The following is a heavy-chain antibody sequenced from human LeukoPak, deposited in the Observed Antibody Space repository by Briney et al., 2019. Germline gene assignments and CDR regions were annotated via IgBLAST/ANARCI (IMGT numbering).Heavy chain of an antibody. CDR2: INPSGGST. J-gene: IGHJ4*02. CDR1: GYTFTSYY. CDR3: ARTYGDYYFDY. V-gene: IGHV1-46*01. D-gene: IGHD4-17*01. Sequence: GSSVKVSCKASGYTFTSYYMHCVRQAPGQGLEWMGIINPSGGSTSYAQKFQGRVTMTRDTSTSTVYMELSSLRSEDTAVYYCARTYGDYYFDYWGQGTLVTVSS.